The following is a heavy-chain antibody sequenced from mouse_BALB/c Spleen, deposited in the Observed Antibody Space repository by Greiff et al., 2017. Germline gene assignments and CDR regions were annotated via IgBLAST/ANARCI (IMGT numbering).Heavy chain of an antibody. V-gene: IGHV5-6-4*01. Sequence: EVNVVESGGGLVKPGGSLKLSCAASGFTFSSYTMSWVRQTPEKRLEWVATISSGGSYTYYPDSVKGRFTISRDNAKNTLYLQMSSLKSEDTAMYYCTRDQDYLSWFAYWGQGTLVTVSA. CDR3: TRDQDYLSWFAY. CDR1: GFTFSSYT. CDR2: ISSGGSYT. J-gene: IGHJ3*01. D-gene: IGHD5-5*01.